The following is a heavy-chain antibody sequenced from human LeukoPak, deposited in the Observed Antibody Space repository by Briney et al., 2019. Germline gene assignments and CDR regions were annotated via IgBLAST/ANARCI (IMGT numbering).Heavy chain of an antibody. V-gene: IGHV4-59*01. D-gene: IGHD2-21*01. CDR2: IYYTGST. J-gene: IGHJ4*02. CDR1: GGSISSYY. Sequence: PSETLSLTCTVSGGSISSYYWSWIRPPPGKGLEWLGYIYYTGSTNYNPSLKSRVTISVDTSKNQFSLKLSSVTAADTAVYYCARGGDLLFGKYYFDYWGQGTLVTVSS. CDR3: ARGGDLLFGKYYFDY.